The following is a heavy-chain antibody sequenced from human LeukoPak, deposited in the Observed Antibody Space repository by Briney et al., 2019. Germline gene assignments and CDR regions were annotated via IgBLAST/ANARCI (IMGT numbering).Heavy chain of an antibody. V-gene: IGHV3-30-3*01. J-gene: IGHJ4*02. Sequence: PGGSLRLSCAASGFTFSNAWMNWVRQAPGKGLEWVAVISYDGSNKYYADSVKGRFTISRDNSKNTLYLQMNSLRAEDTAVYYCARDMYYYDSSAANYWGQGTLVTVSS. CDR2: ISYDGSNK. CDR3: ARDMYYYDSSAANY. D-gene: IGHD3-22*01. CDR1: GFTFSNAW.